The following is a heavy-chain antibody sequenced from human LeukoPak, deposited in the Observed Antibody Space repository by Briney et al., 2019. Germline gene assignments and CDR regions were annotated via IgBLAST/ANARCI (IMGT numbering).Heavy chain of an antibody. J-gene: IGHJ4*02. V-gene: IGHV1-18*01. Sequence: ASVKVSCKASGYSLTTYGITWVRQAPGQGLEWVVWISTSNGDTDYAQKVQGRVTLTTDTSTSTVYMELRSLRSDDTAVYYCARGIYCDFWGQGTLVTVSS. CDR3: ARGIYCDF. CDR1: GYSLTTYG. CDR2: ISTSNGDT.